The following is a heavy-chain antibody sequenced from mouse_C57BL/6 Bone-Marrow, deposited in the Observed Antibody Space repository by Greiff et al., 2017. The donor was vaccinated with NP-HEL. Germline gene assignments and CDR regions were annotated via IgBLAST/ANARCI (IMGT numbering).Heavy chain of an antibody. Sequence: QVQLKQSGPGLVQPSQSLSITCTVSGFSFTSYGVHWVRQSPGKGLEWLGVIWSGGSTDYNADFISRLSISQDHSQIQVFFKMNSLQADETAIYYCVRKWPPYAMYYWGQGTAATVSA. J-gene: IGHJ4*01. CDR3: VRKWPPYAMYY. CDR1: GFSFTSYG. V-gene: IGHV2-2*01. CDR2: IWSGGST.